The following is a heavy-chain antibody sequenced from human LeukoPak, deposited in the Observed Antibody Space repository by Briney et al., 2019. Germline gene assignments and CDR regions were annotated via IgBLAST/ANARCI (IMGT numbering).Heavy chain of an antibody. CDR3: AKDGAAGGSDRATYYMDV. CDR1: GYTFTSYY. CDR2: INPSGGST. V-gene: IGHV1-46*01. J-gene: IGHJ6*03. D-gene: IGHD3-10*01. Sequence: GASVKVSCKASGYTFTSYYMHWVRQAPGQGLEWMGIINPSGGSTSYAQKFQGRVTMTRDMSTSTVYMELSSLRSEDTAVYYCAKDGAAGGSDRATYYMDVWGKGTTVTVS.